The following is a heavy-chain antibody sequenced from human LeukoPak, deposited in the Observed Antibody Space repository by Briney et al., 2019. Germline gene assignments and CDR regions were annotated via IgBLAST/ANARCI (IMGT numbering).Heavy chain of an antibody. V-gene: IGHV3-33*08. D-gene: IGHD3-22*01. CDR1: GFSFSNYG. Sequence: GGSLRLSCVASGFSFSNYGMHWVRQAPGKGLEWVAVIWYDGSNKYYADSVKGRFTISRDNSKNTLYLQMNSLRAEDTAVYYCARYSNYYDSSGYCFDYWGQGTLVTVSS. CDR2: IWYDGSNK. CDR3: ARYSNYYDSSGYCFDY. J-gene: IGHJ4*02.